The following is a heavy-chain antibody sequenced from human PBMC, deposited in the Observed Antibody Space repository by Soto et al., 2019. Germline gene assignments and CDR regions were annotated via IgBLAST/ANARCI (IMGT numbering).Heavy chain of an antibody. CDR1: GFTFSSYW. CDR3: ARSLLRSVNWFDP. D-gene: IGHD3-3*01. V-gene: IGHV3-74*01. J-gene: IGHJ5*02. Sequence: SLRLSCAASGFTFSSYWMHWVRQAPGKGLVWVSRINSDGSSTSYADSVKGRFTISRDNAKNTLYLQMNSLRAEDTAVYYCARSLLRSVNWFDPWGQGTLVTVSS. CDR2: INSDGSST.